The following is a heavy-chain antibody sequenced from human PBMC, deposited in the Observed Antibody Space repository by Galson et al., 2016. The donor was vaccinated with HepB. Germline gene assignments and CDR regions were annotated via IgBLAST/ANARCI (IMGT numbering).Heavy chain of an antibody. J-gene: IGHJ6*02. D-gene: IGHD6-25*01. CDR1: GGSFSTYA. Sequence: SVKVSCTASGGSFSTYAMRWVRQAPGQGLEWMGGIVPWVRMVRYGRTFKGRVTISTDDTKTTVHLEVLGPTSDDTAVYYCATKPRYCSGENCYYLCMDVWGQGTTVIVSS. CDR2: IVPWVRMV. CDR3: ATKPRYCSGENCYYLCMDV. V-gene: IGHV1-69*05.